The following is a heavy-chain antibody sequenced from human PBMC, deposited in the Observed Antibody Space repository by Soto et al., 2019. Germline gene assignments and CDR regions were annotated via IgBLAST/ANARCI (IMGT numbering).Heavy chain of an antibody. Sequence: QVQLVQSGAEVKKPGSSVTVSCKASGGTFSSYAISWVRQAPGQGLEWMGGIIPIFGTANYPQKFQARVTITADESTRTAYMELSSLRSEDTAVYSCVSPTKPLYYYYGMDVWGQGTTVTVSS. CDR1: GGTFSSYA. J-gene: IGHJ6*02. V-gene: IGHV1-69*12. CDR3: VSPTKPLYYYYGMDV. D-gene: IGHD1-1*01. CDR2: IIPIFGTA.